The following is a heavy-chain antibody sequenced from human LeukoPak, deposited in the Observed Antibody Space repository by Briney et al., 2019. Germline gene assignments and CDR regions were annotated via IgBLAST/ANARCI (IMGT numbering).Heavy chain of an antibody. CDR1: GFTFSSYG. J-gene: IGHJ3*02. D-gene: IGHD3-22*01. V-gene: IGHV3-30*18. CDR2: ISYDGSNK. CDR3: AKDVFWLSRAFDI. Sequence: GGSLRLSCAASGFTFSSYGMHWVRQAPGKGLEWVAVISYDGSNKYYADSVKGRFTISRDNSKNTLYLQMNSLRAEDTAVYYCAKDVFWLSRAFDIWGQGTMVTVSS.